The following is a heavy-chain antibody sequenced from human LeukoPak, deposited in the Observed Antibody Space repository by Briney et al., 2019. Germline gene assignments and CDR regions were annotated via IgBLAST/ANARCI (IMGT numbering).Heavy chain of an antibody. J-gene: IGHJ6*02. CDR1: GFTFSSYW. CDR3: ARVRAAAGRKTHYYYYGMDV. V-gene: IGHV3-74*01. D-gene: IGHD6-13*01. CDR2: INSDGSST. Sequence: PGGSLRLSCAASGFTFSSYWMHWVRQAPGKGRVWDSRINSDGSSTSYADSVKGRFTISRDNAKNTLYLQMNSLRAGDTAVYYCARVRAAAGRKTHYYYYGMDVWGQGTTVTVSS.